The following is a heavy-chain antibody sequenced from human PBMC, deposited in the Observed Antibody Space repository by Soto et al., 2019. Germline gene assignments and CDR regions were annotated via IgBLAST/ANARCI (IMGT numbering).Heavy chain of an antibody. Sequence: SETLSLTCAVSGGSISNGGYYWSWIRQHPRKGLEWIGYIYYTGTTFYNPSLKSRITISADTSKNQFSLWLNSVTAADTAVYYCAGGGYFDYWGQGTLVTVSS. D-gene: IGHD2-15*01. CDR2: IYYTGTT. CDR3: AGGGYFDY. CDR1: GGSISNGGYY. V-gene: IGHV4-31*11. J-gene: IGHJ4*02.